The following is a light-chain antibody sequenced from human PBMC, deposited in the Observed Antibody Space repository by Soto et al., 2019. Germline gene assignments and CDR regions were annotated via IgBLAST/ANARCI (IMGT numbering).Light chain of an antibody. J-gene: IGLJ3*02. Sequence: SALTQPPSASGSPGQSVTISCTGTSSDVGASTSVSWYQQYPGKAPKLMIYEVSKRHSGVPDRFSGSKSGNTASLTVSGLQAEDEADYYCTSYVGSDIWVFGGGTKVNVL. V-gene: IGLV2-8*01. CDR3: TSYVGSDIWV. CDR2: EVS. CDR1: SSDVGASTS.